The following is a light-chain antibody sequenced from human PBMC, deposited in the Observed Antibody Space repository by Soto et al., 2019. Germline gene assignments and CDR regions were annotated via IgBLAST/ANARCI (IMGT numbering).Light chain of an antibody. CDR2: GAS. V-gene: IGKV3-20*01. Sequence: EIVLTQSPGTLSLSPGERGTLSWRASQSVSSSYLAWYQQKPGQAPRLLIYGASSRATGIPDRFSGSGSGTDFTLTISRLEPEDFAVYYCQQYGSLPITFGQGTRLEN. J-gene: IGKJ5*01. CDR1: QSVSSSY. CDR3: QQYGSLPIT.